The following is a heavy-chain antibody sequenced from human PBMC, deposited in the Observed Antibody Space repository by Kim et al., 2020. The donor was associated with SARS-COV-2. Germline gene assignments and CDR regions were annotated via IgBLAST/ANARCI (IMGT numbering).Heavy chain of an antibody. CDR2: GST. J-gene: IGHJ4*02. V-gene: IGHV3-23*01. Sequence: GSTYFADAVKGRYNIARDTANNTLYLQINSLRAEDTAVYYCATLITEADFWGQGTLVTVSS. CDR3: ATLITEADF.